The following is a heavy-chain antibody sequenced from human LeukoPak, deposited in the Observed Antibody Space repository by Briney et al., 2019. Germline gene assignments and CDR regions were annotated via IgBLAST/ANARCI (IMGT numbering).Heavy chain of an antibody. J-gene: IGHJ4*02. Sequence: KASETLSLTCTVSGGSISSYYWSWIRQPPGKGLEWFGYIHYSGSPNYNPTLKSRPSLSVDTSKNQISLRLSSATAADTAVYYCAGAELSYCSGGRCPYFDYWGQGILVTVSS. V-gene: IGHV4-59*01. CDR3: AGAELSYCSGGRCPYFDY. D-gene: IGHD2-15*01. CDR2: IHYSGSP. CDR1: GGSISSYY.